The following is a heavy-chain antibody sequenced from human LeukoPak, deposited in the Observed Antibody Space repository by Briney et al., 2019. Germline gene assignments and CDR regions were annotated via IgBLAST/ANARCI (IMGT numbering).Heavy chain of an antibody. J-gene: IGHJ4*02. Sequence: GGSLRLSCAASGFTFSSYWMSWVRQAPGKGLEWVANIKQDGSEKYYVDSVKGRFTISRDNAKNSLYLQMNSLRAEDTAVYYCARLQDDYNVYYFDYWGQGTLVTVSS. CDR1: GFTFSSYW. D-gene: IGHD4-11*01. CDR3: ARLQDDYNVYYFDY. CDR2: IKQDGSEK. V-gene: IGHV3-7*01.